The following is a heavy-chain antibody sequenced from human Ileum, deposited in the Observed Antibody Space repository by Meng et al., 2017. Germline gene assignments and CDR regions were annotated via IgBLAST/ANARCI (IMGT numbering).Heavy chain of an antibody. V-gene: IGHV4-4*02. D-gene: IGHD2-15*01. Sequence: VPLKDSCPGLVKPSGTLSLTCAGSGGSINSYVWWSWVRQASGKGLEWIGEIYPGGSINYNPSLKSRVTISADTSKNQFSLSLDSVTAADTAVYYCVRNDYCSGGTCYPHFDYWGQGTLVTVSS. CDR1: GGSINSYVW. J-gene: IGHJ4*02. CDR3: VRNDYCSGGTCYPHFDY. CDR2: IYPGGSI.